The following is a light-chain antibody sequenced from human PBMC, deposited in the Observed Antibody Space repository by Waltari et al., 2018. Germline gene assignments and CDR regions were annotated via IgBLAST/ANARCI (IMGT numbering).Light chain of an antibody. CDR2: GRN. CDR3: QSFDTSLSTSVV. V-gene: IGLV1-40*01. CDR1: SSNIGAGYD. Sequence: QSVLTQPPSVSGAPGQRVTISCTGSSSNIGAGYDVHWYQKLPGKAPKVLIFGRNNRPSGVPARFSASKSGTSASLVISGLRAEDEADYYCQSFDTSLSTSVVFGGGTKVTVL. J-gene: IGLJ2*01.